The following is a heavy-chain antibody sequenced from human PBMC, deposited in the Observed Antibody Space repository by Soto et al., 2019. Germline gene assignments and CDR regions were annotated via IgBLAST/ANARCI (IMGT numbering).Heavy chain of an antibody. J-gene: IGHJ4*02. V-gene: IGHV3-15*01. CDR3: TTDRGRRAGYAQDY. D-gene: IGHD5-18*01. Sequence: EVQLVESGGGLVKPGGSLRLSCAASGFTFSDAWMSWVRQAPGKGLEWVGRIKSKTDGGTTDYAAPVKGRFTISRDDSKDTLYLQMNSLKIDDTAVYYCTTDRGRRAGYAQDYWGQGTLVTVSS. CDR2: IKSKTDGGTT. CDR1: GFTFSDAW.